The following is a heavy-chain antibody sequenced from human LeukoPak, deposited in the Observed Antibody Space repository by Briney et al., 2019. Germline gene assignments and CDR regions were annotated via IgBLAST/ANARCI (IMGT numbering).Heavy chain of an antibody. J-gene: IGHJ4*02. Sequence: GGPLRLSCAASGFTFSDHYMDWVRQAPGKGREWVGRTRNKLNSYTTEYAASVKGRFTISRDDSKNSLYLQMNSLKTEDTAVYYCARVGTGTTIDYWGQGTLVAVSS. V-gene: IGHV3-72*01. CDR3: ARVGTGTTIDY. CDR2: TRNKLNSYTT. CDR1: GFTFSDHY. D-gene: IGHD1-1*01.